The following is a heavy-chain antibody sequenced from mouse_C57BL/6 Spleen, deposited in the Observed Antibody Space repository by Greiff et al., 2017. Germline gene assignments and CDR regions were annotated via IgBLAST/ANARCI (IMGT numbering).Heavy chain of an antibody. J-gene: IGHJ4*01. Sequence: VQLQQSGAELVMPGASVKLSCKASGYTFTSYWMHWVKQRPGQGLEWIGEIDPSDSYTNYNQKFKGKSTLTVDKSSSTAYMQLSSLTSEDSAVYYCARFADYDANYAMDYWGQGTSVTVSS. CDR3: ARFADYDANYAMDY. CDR1: GYTFTSYW. V-gene: IGHV1-69*01. CDR2: IDPSDSYT. D-gene: IGHD2-4*01.